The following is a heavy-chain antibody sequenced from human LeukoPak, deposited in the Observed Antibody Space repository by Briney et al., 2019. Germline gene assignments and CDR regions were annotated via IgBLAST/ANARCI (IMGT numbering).Heavy chain of an antibody. Sequence: ASVKVSCKASGYTFRSHGISWVRQAPGQGLEWMGWISCYDGTTKYAQKFQGRVTLTRNTSISTAYMELSSLRSEDTAVYYCARGAGYYYDSSGSNSVDYWGQGTLVTVSS. CDR2: ISCYDGTT. CDR3: ARGAGYYYDSSGSNSVDY. J-gene: IGHJ4*02. V-gene: IGHV1-18*01. CDR1: GYTFRSHG. D-gene: IGHD3-22*01.